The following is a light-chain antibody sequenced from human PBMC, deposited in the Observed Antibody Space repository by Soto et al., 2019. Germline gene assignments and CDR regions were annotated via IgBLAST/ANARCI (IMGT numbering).Light chain of an antibody. V-gene: IGKV3-15*01. Sequence: EIVMTQSPATLSVSPGERATLSCRASQSVSSNLAWYQQKPGQAPRLLIYGASTRATGIPARFSGSGSGTEVTLTISSLQSEDFAGYYCQQYNNWPPYTCGQGTKLEIK. CDR1: QSVSSN. CDR3: QQYNNWPPYT. J-gene: IGKJ2*01. CDR2: GAS.